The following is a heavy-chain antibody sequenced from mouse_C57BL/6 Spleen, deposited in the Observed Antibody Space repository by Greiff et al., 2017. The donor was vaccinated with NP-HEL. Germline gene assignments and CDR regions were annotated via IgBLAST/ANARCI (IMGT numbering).Heavy chain of an antibody. CDR2: ILPGSGST. CDR3: ARSTLYYGNLRGAMDY. Sequence: VQLQQSGAELMKPGASVKLSCKATGYTFTGYWIEWVKQRPGHGLEWIGEILPGSGSTNYNEKFKGKATFTVDTSSNTAYMQISSLTTEDSAIYYCARSTLYYGNLRGAMDYWGQGTSVTVSS. CDR1: GYTFTGYW. J-gene: IGHJ4*01. V-gene: IGHV1-9*01. D-gene: IGHD2-1*01.